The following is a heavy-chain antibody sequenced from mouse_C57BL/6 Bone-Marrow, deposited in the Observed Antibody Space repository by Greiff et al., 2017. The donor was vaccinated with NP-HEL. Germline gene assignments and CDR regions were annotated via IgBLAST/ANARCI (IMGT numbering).Heavy chain of an antibody. CDR3: ARGGAWFAY. CDR1: GYTFTDYN. J-gene: IGHJ3*01. CDR2: INPNHGGT. V-gene: IGHV1-18*01. Sequence: VQLQQSGPELVKPGASVKIPCKASGYTFTDYNMDWVKQSHGKSLEWIGDINPNHGGTIYNQKFKGKATLTVDKSSSTAYMELRSLTSEDTAVYYCARGGAWFAYWGQGTLVTVSA.